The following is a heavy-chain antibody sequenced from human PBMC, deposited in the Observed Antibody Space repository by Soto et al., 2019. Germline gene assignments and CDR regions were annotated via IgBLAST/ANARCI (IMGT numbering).Heavy chain of an antibody. CDR2: ISYDGSNK. J-gene: IGHJ3*02. V-gene: IGHV3-30*18. D-gene: IGHD3-22*01. CDR3: AKDFHYYDSSGYPPALGAFDI. Sequence: GGSLRLSCAASGFTFSSYGMHWVRQAPGKGLEWVAVISYDGSNKYYADSVKGRFTISRDNSKNTLYLQMNSLRAEDTAVYYCAKDFHYYDSSGYPPALGAFDIWGQGTMVTV. CDR1: GFTFSSYG.